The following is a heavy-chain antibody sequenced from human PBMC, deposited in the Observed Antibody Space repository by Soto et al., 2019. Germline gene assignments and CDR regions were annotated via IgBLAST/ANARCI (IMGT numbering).Heavy chain of an antibody. Sequence: SETLSLTCTVSGGSISSSSYYWGWIRQPPGKGLEWIGSIYYSGSTYYNPSLKSRVTISVDTSKNQFSLKLSSVTAADTAVYYCARRSYGDPPDYWGQGTLVTVSS. CDR3: ARRSYGDPPDY. CDR2: IYYSGST. D-gene: IGHD4-17*01. J-gene: IGHJ4*02. V-gene: IGHV4-39*01. CDR1: GGSISSSSYY.